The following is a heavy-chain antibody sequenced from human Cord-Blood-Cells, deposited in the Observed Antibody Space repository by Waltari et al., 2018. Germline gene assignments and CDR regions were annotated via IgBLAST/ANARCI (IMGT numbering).Heavy chain of an antibody. CDR2: IYSGGST. CDR1: GFTVSSNY. CDR3: ARVLWRYDAFDI. V-gene: IGHV3-53*04. J-gene: IGHJ3*02. Sequence: EVQLVESGGGLVQPGGSLILSCAASGFTVSSNYMRWFRQAPGKGLEWVSVIYSGGSTYYADSVKGRFTISRHNSKNTLYLQMNSLRAEDTAVYYCARVLWRYDAFDIWGQGTMVTVSS.